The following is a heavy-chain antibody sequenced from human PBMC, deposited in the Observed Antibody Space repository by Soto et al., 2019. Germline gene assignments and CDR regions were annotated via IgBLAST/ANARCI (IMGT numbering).Heavy chain of an antibody. CDR2: IYPGDSDT. J-gene: IGHJ6*02. V-gene: IGHV5-51*01. CDR3: ARESPSPNSGYYYYGMDV. Sequence: WESLKISCRGSGYSFTSYWIGWVRQMPGKGLEWMGIIYPGDSDTRYSPSFQGQVTISADKSISTAYLQWSSLKASDTAMYYCARESPSPNSGYYYYGMDVWGQGTTVTVSS. CDR1: GYSFTSYW. D-gene: IGHD2-8*01.